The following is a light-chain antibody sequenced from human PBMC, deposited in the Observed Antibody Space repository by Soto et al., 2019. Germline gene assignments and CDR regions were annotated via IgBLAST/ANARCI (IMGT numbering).Light chain of an antibody. Sequence: VIWMTQSPYLVSASTGDRVTINCRKSQGICPFLTRYQQNPGKAPELLIYTESFTLQSGVPSRFSGSGSGTEFTLTISSLQPDDVAIYYCQQYNDYSWTFGQGTKVDIK. J-gene: IGKJ1*01. CDR3: QQYNDYSWT. CDR1: QGICPF. CDR2: TESF. V-gene: IGKV1D-8*03.